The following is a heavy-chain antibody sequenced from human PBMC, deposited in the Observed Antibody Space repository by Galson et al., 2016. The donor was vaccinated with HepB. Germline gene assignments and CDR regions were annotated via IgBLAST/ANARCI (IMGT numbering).Heavy chain of an antibody. V-gene: IGHV1-69*13. CDR2: IIPAFATT. J-gene: IGHJ5*02. Sequence: SVKVSCKVPGGTIRISAFSWVRQAPGQGLEWMGMIIPAFATTTYAQKFQARITISADGSTDTVYMELSSLRSEDTSVYYCARGSSGSYRWYDPWGQGTLVTVSS. D-gene: IGHD1-26*01. CDR3: ARGSSGSYRWYDP. CDR1: GGTIRISA.